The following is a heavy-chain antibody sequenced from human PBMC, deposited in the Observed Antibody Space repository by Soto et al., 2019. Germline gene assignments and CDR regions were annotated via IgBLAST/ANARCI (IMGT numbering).Heavy chain of an antibody. J-gene: IGHJ6*02. CDR1: GFTFSGYW. CDR3: AKRLSYSSSWYSSRYYYYGMDV. Sequence: GGSLRLSCAGSGFTFSGYWMHWVRQSPGKGLVWVSRINSDGSSTAYADSVRGRFTISRDNSKNTLYLQMNSLRAEDTAVYYCAKRLSYSSSWYSSRYYYYGMDVWGQGTTVTVSS. D-gene: IGHD6-13*01. V-gene: IGHV3-74*01. CDR2: INSDGSST.